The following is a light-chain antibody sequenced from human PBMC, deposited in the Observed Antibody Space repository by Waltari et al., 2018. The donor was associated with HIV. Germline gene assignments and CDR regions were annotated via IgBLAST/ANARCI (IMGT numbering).Light chain of an antibody. CDR1: NIGSNT. V-gene: IGLV3-21*02. Sequence: SYVLTQPPSVSVAPGQTARITCGGNNIGSNTVHWYQQSPGQAPVLVVHADSDRPSGIPGRLSGSNSGNTATLTISRVEAGDEADYYCQVWDSRSDHPVLGGGTRLTVL. CDR3: QVWDSRSDHPV. J-gene: IGLJ3*02. CDR2: ADS.